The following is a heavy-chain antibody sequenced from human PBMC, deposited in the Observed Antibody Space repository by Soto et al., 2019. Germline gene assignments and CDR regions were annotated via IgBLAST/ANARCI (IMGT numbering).Heavy chain of an antibody. CDR1: GGTFSSYA. V-gene: IGHV1-69*12. CDR3: AGQSRGVPGYYYGMDV. CDR2: IIPIFDTA. Sequence: QVQLVQSGAEVKKPGSSVKVSCKASGGTFSSYAISWVRQAPGQGLEWMGGIIPIFDTADYAQKFQGRVTITADESTNTAYMEVNSLRSEETDVYYCAGQSRGVPGYYYGMDVWGQGTTVTVSS. D-gene: IGHD2-2*01. J-gene: IGHJ6*02.